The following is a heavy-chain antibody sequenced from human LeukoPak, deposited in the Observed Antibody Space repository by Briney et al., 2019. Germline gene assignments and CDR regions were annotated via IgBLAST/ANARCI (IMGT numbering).Heavy chain of an antibody. D-gene: IGHD3-22*01. J-gene: IGHJ4*02. CDR2: ISWNSGSI. V-gene: IGHV3-9*01. Sequence: PGGSLRLSCAASGFTFDDYAMHWVRQAPGKGLEWVSGISWNSGSIGYADSVKGRFTISRDNSKNTLYLQMNSLRAEDTAVYYCAKDPWGYYDSSGALDYWGQGTLVTVSS. CDR1: GFTFDDYA. CDR3: AKDPWGYYDSSGALDY.